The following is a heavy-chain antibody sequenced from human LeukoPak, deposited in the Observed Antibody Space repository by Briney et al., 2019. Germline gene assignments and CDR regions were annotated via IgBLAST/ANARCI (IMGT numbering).Heavy chain of an antibody. J-gene: IGHJ4*02. Sequence: PSETLSLTCTVSGGSISSYYWSWIRQPPGKGLEWIGYIYYSGSTNYNPSLKSRVTISADTSKNQFSLKLSSVTAADTAVYYCARVGGYSYGLDYWGQGTLVTVSS. CDR1: GGSISSYY. CDR3: ARVGGYSYGLDY. V-gene: IGHV4-59*01. CDR2: IYYSGST. D-gene: IGHD5-18*01.